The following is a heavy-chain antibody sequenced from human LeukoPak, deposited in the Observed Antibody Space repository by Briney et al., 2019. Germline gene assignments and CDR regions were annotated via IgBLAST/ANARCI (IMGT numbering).Heavy chain of an antibody. J-gene: IGHJ4*02. CDR2: ISYDGSNK. V-gene: IGHV3-30*18. D-gene: IGHD1-26*01. Sequence: GGSLRLSCAASGFTFSSYGMHWVRQAPGKGLEWVAVISYDGSNKYYADSVKGRFTISRDNSKNTLYLQMNSLRAEDTAVYYCAKGRWELSPLDWGQGTLVTVSS. CDR1: GFTFSSYG. CDR3: AKGRWELSPLD.